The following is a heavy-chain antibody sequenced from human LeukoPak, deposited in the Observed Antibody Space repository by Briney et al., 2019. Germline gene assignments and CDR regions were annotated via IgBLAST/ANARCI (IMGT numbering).Heavy chain of an antibody. V-gene: IGHV3-7*01. Sequence: PGGSLRLSCEASGFTFSSYWMTWVRQAPGKGREWVANIKPDGSEKYNVDSVKGRFTISRDNAKNSLYLQMNSLSAEDTAVYYCARSSTSLNKFGMDVWGQGTTVTVSS. D-gene: IGHD2-2*01. J-gene: IGHJ6*02. CDR3: ARSSTSLNKFGMDV. CDR1: GFTFSSYW. CDR2: IKPDGSEK.